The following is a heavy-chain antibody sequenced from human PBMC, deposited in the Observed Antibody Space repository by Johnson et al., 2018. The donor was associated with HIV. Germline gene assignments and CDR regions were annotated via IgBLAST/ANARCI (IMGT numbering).Heavy chain of an antibody. D-gene: IGHD3-22*01. J-gene: IGHJ3*01. CDR2: ISYDGTDT. Sequence: QVQLVESGGGVVQPGRSLRLSCAGSGFTFSSYAMHWVRQPPGKGLEWVAVISYDGTDTYYADSVKGRFSISRDNSKNTLYLQLNSLRAEDTAVYYCARTRKYTSGPPCAFDFWGQGTMVTVSS. CDR1: GFTFSSYA. V-gene: IGHV3-30*14. CDR3: ARTRKYTSGPPCAFDF.